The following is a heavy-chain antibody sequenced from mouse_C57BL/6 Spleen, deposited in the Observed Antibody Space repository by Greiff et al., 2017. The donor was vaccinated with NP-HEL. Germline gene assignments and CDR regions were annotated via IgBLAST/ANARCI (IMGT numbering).Heavy chain of an antibody. V-gene: IGHV1-64*01. CDR2: IHPNSGST. CDR1: GYTFTSYW. Sequence: QVQLQQPGAELVKPGASVKLSCKASGYTFTSYWMHWVKQRPGQGLEWIGMIHPNSGSTNYNEKFKSKATLTVDKSSSTAYMQLSSLTSKDSAVYYCARRGDYKGAMDYWGQGTSVTVSS. D-gene: IGHD2-12*01. CDR3: ARRGDYKGAMDY. J-gene: IGHJ4*01.